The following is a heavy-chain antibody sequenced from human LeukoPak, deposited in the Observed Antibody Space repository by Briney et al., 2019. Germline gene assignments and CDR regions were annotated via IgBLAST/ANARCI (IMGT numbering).Heavy chain of an antibody. CDR2: ISPSSNTI. CDR1: GFTFSSSS. Sequence: GGSLRLSCAASGFTFSSSSMNWVRQAPGKGLEWVSYISPSSNTIYYADSVKRRFTISRDNAKNSLSLQMNSLRDEDTAVYYCASSGLQYGMDVWGQGTTVTVSS. D-gene: IGHD6-19*01. CDR3: ASSGLQYGMDV. V-gene: IGHV3-48*02. J-gene: IGHJ6*02.